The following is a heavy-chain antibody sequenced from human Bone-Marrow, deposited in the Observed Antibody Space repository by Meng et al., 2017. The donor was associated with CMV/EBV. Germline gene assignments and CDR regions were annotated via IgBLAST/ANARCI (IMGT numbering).Heavy chain of an antibody. CDR3: ATESRSRGWFH. CDR1: GFTFSTYW. D-gene: IGHD6-19*01. V-gene: IGHV3-7*01. Sequence: GESLKISCAAPGFTFSTYWVSWVRQAPGKRLEWVAHINQEGSEEYYLDSVKGRLTISRDNAKNSLYLQMNSLRAEDTAVYYCATESRSRGWFHSGQGTLVTVSS. J-gene: IGHJ4*02. CDR2: INQEGSEE.